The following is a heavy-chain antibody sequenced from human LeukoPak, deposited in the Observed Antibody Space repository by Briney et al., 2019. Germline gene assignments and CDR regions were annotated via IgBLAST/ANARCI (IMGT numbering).Heavy chain of an antibody. Sequence: SETLSLTCTVSGGSISSYYWRWIRQPPGKGLEWIGYIYYSGSTNYNPSLKSRVTISVDTSKNQFSLKLSSVTAADTAVYYCARHYYDFWSGYYIDYWGQGTLVTVSS. CDR2: IYYSGST. D-gene: IGHD3-3*01. CDR1: GGSISSYY. V-gene: IGHV4-59*08. J-gene: IGHJ4*02. CDR3: ARHYYDFWSGYYIDY.